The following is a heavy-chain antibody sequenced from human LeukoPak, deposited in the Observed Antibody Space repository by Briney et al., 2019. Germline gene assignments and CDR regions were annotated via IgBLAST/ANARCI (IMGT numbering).Heavy chain of an antibody. CDR1: GFSFSSYW. Sequence: GSLRLSCAASGFSFSSYWMHWVRQAPGKGLEWVSAISGSGGSTYYADSVKGRFTISRDNSKNTLYLQMNSLRAEDTAVYYCAKEQHTIAAAGDFDYWGQGTLVTVSS. D-gene: IGHD6-13*01. V-gene: IGHV3-23*01. J-gene: IGHJ4*02. CDR3: AKEQHTIAAAGDFDY. CDR2: ISGSGGST.